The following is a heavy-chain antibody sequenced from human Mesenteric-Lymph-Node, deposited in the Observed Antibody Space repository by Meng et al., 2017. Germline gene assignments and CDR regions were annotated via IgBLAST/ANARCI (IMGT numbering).Heavy chain of an antibody. D-gene: IGHD3-10*01. CDR3: ARYQYYYGSGSDGMDV. Sequence: SVKVSCKASGGTFSSYAISWVRQAPGQGLEWMGGIIPIFGTANYAQKFQGRVTITADESTSTAYMELSSLRSEDTAVYYCARYQYYYGSGSDGMDVWGQGTTVTVSS. CDR2: IIPIFGTA. CDR1: GGTFSSYA. V-gene: IGHV1-69*13. J-gene: IGHJ6*02.